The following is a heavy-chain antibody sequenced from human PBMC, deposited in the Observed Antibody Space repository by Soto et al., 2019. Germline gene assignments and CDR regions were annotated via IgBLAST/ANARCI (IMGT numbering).Heavy chain of an antibody. CDR2: ISGSGGST. V-gene: IGHV3-23*01. CDR1: GFTFSSYA. Sequence: GESLKISCAASGFTFSSYAMSWVRQAPGKGLEWVSAISGSGGSTYYADSVKGRFTISRDNSKNTLYLQMNSLRAEDTAVYYCAKSGRYFDWLLYYYGMDVWGQGTTVTVSS. D-gene: IGHD3-9*01. J-gene: IGHJ6*02. CDR3: AKSGRYFDWLLYYYGMDV.